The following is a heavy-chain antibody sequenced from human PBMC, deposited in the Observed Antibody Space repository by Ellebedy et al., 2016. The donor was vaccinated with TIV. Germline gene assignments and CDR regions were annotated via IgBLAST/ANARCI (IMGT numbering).Heavy chain of an antibody. CDR1: GDSISSSSYY. J-gene: IGHJ4*02. CDR2: ILYSRRT. Sequence: SETLSLXXTVSGDSISSSSYYWVWIRQPPGKGLEWIGSILYSRRTYYNPSLKSRVTISIDTSKKVFSLHLSSVTATDTAVYFCARHLGGDYCDYWGQGTLVTVSS. CDR3: ARHLGGDYCDY. V-gene: IGHV4-39*01. D-gene: IGHD3-16*01.